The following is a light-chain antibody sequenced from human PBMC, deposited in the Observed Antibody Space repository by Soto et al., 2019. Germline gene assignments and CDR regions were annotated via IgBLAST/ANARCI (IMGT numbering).Light chain of an antibody. CDR1: QSISHW. CDR3: QQYHSFPLT. Sequence: DIRMTQSPFTLSASVGDRVTITCRASQSISHWLAWYHQKPGKPPKFLIYNVSSVESGVPSRLSGSGSGTEVTLTINNLQPEDFATYYCQQYHSFPLTFGGGTKVEIK. CDR2: NVS. J-gene: IGKJ4*01. V-gene: IGKV1-5*03.